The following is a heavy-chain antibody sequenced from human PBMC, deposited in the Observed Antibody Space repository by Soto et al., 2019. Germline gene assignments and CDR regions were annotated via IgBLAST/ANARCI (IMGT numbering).Heavy chain of an antibody. CDR1: GFSFINNT. V-gene: IGHV3-30*01. CDR3: AIARVADSSLDH. Sequence: GGALRRYCVGPGFSFINNTMHWVRQAPGKGLEGVAFISFDSSEIHYADSVKGRFTISRDNPRNTLFLHVNSPRADDTAVYYCAIARVADSSLDHWRQGTVVTLTS. CDR2: ISFDSSEI. J-gene: IGHJ1*01. D-gene: IGHD3-3*01.